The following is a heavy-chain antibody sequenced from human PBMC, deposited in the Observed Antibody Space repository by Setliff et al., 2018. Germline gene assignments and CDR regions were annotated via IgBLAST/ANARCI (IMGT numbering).Heavy chain of an antibody. V-gene: IGHV4-4*07. J-gene: IGHJ6*03. CDR3: AREQWLDPPGYYYMDV. D-gene: IGHD6-19*01. Sequence: KPSETLSLTCTVSGGSISSYYWSWIRQHAGKGLEWIGHIYIGGSANYNPSLKSRVTMSIDTSKNQFSLKLNPVTAADMAVYYCAREQWLDPPGYYYMDVWAKGTTVTVSS. CDR1: GGSISSYY. CDR2: IYIGGSA.